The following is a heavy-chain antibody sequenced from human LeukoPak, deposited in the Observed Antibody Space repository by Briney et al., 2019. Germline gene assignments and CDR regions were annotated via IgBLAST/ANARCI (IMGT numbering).Heavy chain of an antibody. CDR2: IKNDGTVK. Sequence: GGSLRLSCAASGFTFSIYAMHWVRQAPGKGLEWVANIKNDGTVKNYVDSVKGRFTISRDNAKNSLYLQMNSLRAEDTAVYYCAKDSYSKGDYWGQGVLVTVSS. CDR1: GFTFSIYA. D-gene: IGHD6-13*01. CDR3: AKDSYSKGDY. J-gene: IGHJ4*02. V-gene: IGHV3-7*01.